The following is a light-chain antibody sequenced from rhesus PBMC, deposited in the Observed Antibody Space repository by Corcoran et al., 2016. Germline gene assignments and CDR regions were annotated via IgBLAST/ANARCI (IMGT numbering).Light chain of an antibody. CDR2: QAS. CDR3: QRGYGAPFS. CDR1: GNVNNS. Sequence: DIQMTQSPSSLSASVGDRVTITRRASGNVNNSLNRYQQQLGKTPERLIYQASTLKRGVPTRFRGSGAGTVYTLTISSLQPEDVATYYCQRGYGAPFSFGQGTKVEIK. J-gene: IGKJ2*01. V-gene: IGKV1-74*01.